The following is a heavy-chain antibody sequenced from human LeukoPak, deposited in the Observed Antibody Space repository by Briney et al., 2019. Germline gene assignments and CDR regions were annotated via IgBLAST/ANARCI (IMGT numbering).Heavy chain of an antibody. CDR1: GYTFTSYY. CDR2: INPTGGST. CDR3: ARDNSVGDNAWWFDP. D-gene: IGHD1-26*01. V-gene: IGHV1-46*01. J-gene: IGHJ5*02. Sequence: ASVKVSCKASGYTFTSYYMHWVRQAPGQGLEWMGLINPTGGSTGYAQKFQGRFTMTRDMSTNTDYMELSSLRSEDTAIYYCARDNSVGDNAWWFDPWGQGTLVTVSS.